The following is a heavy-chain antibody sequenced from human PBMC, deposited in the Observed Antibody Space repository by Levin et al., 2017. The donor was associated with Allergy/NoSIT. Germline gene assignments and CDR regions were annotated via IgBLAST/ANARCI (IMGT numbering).Heavy chain of an antibody. Sequence: GESLKISCTASGITFSNAWMSWARQAPGKGLEWVGRIKSKTDGGTADYASPVKGRFTISRDDSENTLYLQMNSLKTEDQAVYYCTTYISSWYYFDSWGQRTLVTVSS. CDR3: TTYISSWYYFDS. CDR1: GITFSNAW. J-gene: IGHJ4*02. CDR2: IKSKTDGGTA. D-gene: IGHD6-13*01. V-gene: IGHV3-15*01.